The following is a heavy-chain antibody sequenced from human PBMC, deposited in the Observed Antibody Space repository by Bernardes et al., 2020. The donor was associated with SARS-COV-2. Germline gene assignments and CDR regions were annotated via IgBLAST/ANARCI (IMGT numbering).Heavy chain of an antibody. D-gene: IGHD2-15*01. J-gene: IGHJ4*02. CDR3: ARVTTGDIVVVVAATDFDY. CDR2: ISAYNGNT. V-gene: IGHV1-18*04. CDR1: GYTFTNYG. Sequence: ASVKVSCKASGYTFTNYGITWVRQAPGQGLEWMGWISAYNGNTNYAQKLQGRVTMTTDTSTSTAYMELRSLRSDDTAVYYCARVTTGDIVVVVAATDFDYWGQGTLVTVSS.